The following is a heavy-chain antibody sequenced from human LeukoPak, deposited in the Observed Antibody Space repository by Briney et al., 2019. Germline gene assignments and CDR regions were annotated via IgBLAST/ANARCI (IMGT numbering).Heavy chain of an antibody. CDR3: ARRGDNYGSPFDY. Sequence: PGGSLRLSCAVSGFTVSTNYMNWVRQAPGKGLEWVSLIYSGGNTDYADSVKGRFTIFRDNSKNTLYLQMNSLRAEDTAVYYCARRGDNYGSPFDYWGQGTLVTVSS. V-gene: IGHV3-53*01. CDR1: GFTVSTNY. D-gene: IGHD5-18*01. J-gene: IGHJ4*02. CDR2: IYSGGNT.